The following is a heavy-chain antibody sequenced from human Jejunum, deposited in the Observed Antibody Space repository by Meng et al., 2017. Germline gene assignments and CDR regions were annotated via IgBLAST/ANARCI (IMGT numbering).Heavy chain of an antibody. D-gene: IGHD2-21*02. J-gene: IGHJ1*01. CDR1: GFTFSIAW. CDR2: IKSKIDGETT. CDR3: SHCAGDPAEYFQD. Sequence: EMQRVESGGGVIKPGGSRRLSWAASGFTFSIAWMSWVRQAPGKGLEWVGRIKSKIDGETTDYAAPVKGRFTISRDDSKNTLYLQMNSLETEDTAVYYCSHCAGDPAEYFQDWGQGSLVTVSS. V-gene: IGHV3-15*01.